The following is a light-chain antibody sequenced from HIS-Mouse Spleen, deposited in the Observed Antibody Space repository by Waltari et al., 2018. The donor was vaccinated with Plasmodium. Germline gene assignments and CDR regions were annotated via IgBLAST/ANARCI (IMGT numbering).Light chain of an antibody. CDR2: SAS. CDR1: QSISSY. CDR3: QQSYSTPWT. J-gene: IGKJ1*01. Sequence: DIQMTQSPSSLSASVGDRVTITCRASQSISSYLNWYQQKPVKAPKLLIYSASSLQSGVPARFSGSGSGTEFTLTISSLQPEDSATYYCQQSYSTPWTFGQGTKVEIK. V-gene: IGKV1-39*01.